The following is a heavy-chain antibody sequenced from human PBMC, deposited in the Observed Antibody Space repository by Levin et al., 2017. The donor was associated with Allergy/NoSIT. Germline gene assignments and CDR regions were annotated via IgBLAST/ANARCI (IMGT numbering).Heavy chain of an antibody. CDR2: IYTSGST. CDR3: AREPEYDFWTWGTPRFGMDV. CDR1: GGSISSYY. V-gene: IGHV4-4*07. J-gene: IGHJ6*02. D-gene: IGHD3-3*01. Sequence: SQTLSLTCTVSGGSISSYYWSWIRQPAGKGLEWIGRIYTSGSTNYNPSLKSRVTMSVDTSKNQFSLKLSSVTAADTAVYYCAREPEYDFWTWGTPRFGMDVWGQGTTVTVSS.